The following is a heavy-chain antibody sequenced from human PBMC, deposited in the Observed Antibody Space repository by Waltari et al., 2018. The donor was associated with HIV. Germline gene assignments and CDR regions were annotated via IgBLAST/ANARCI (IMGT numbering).Heavy chain of an antibody. D-gene: IGHD3-3*01. V-gene: IGHV4-59*01. J-gene: IGHJ4*02. CDR1: GGSISSYY. CDR2: IYYSGST. Sequence: QVQLQESGPGLVKPSETLSLTCTVSGGSISSYYWSWIRQPPGKGLEWIGYIYYSGSTNYNPSLKSRVTISVDTSKNQFSLKLSSVTAADTAVYYCARAKAPIGDFWRRNLNFDYWGQGTLVTVSS. CDR3: ARAKAPIGDFWRRNLNFDY.